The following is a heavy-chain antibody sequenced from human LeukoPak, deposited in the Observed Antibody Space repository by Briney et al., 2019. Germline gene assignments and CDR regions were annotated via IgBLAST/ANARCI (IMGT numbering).Heavy chain of an antibody. Sequence: PGGSLTLPCEGAGFIFSECAIHWVRQASGKGLEWVGRIDTRGKGSATAYAASVRGRFTLSRDASKSTAYLQMSSLKTEDTAAYFCTGDGGSWSHLDYWGQGVLVTVSS. J-gene: IGHJ4*02. D-gene: IGHD1-26*01. V-gene: IGHV3-73*01. CDR1: GFIFSECA. CDR2: IDTRGKGSAT. CDR3: TGDGGSWSHLDY.